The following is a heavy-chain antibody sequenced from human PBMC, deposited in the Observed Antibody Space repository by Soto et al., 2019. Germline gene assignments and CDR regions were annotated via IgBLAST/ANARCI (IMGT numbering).Heavy chain of an antibody. V-gene: IGHV1-8*01. CDR2: MNPNSGNT. D-gene: IGHD3-3*01. CDR3: ASQGVDFWRVGHYYGLGV. J-gene: IGHJ6*02. Sequence: QVQLVQSGAEVKKPGASVKVSCKASGYTFTNYDVNWVRQAAGQVLEWMGWMNPNSGNTDYAQKFRDRVAMTRNTSIDTAYMELSSLTSEDTAVYYCASQGVDFWRVGHYYGLGVWGQGTAVTVAS. CDR1: GYTFTNYD.